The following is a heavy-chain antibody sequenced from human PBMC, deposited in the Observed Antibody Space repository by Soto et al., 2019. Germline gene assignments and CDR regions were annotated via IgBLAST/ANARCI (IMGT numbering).Heavy chain of an antibody. J-gene: IGHJ2*01. CDR3: ARGGYCFFFSCSSSPRPLYFDL. CDR2: ITSNGGST. CDR1: GFSLINYV. D-gene: IGHD2-2*03. Sequence: HPGGSLRLSCAASGFSLINYVMHWVRQAPGKGMEYVSVITSNGGSTDYANSVKGRFTISRDNSKNTLYLEMGALRPEDMAVYYCARGGYCFFFSCSSSPRPLYFDLWGGGTLVTVS. V-gene: IGHV3-64*01.